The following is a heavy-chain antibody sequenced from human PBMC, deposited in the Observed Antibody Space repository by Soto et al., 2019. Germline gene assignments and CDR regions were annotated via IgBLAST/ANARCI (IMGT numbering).Heavy chain of an antibody. CDR2: ISSSSSYT. J-gene: IGHJ2*01. V-gene: IGHV3-11*05. CDR1: GFTFSDYY. Sequence: QVQLVESGGGLVKPGGSLRLSCAASGFTFSDYYMSWIRQAPGKGLEWVSYISSSSSYTNYADSVKGRFTISRDNAKNSLYLQMNRLRAGDTAVYYFRGATQDYWYFDLWGRGTLVTVSS. CDR3: RGATQDYWYFDL.